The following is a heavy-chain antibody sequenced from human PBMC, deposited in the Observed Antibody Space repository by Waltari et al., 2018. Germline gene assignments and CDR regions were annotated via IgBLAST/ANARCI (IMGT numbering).Heavy chain of an antibody. CDR3: ASAYYDILD. CDR2: INSDGSTI. V-gene: IGHV3-74*01. D-gene: IGHD3-9*01. Sequence: EVQLEESGGGLVQPGGSLRLSCAAFGFTFSSYWMHWVRQAPGKGLVWVSRINSDGSTISYADSVKGRFTISRDNAKNTLYLQMNSLSAEDTAVYYCASAYYDILDWGQGTLVTVSS. CDR1: GFTFSSYW. J-gene: IGHJ4*02.